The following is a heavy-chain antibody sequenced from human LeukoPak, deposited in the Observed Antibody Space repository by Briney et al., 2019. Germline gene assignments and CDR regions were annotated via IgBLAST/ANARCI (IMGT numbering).Heavy chain of an antibody. CDR1: GGSFSGYY. D-gene: IGHD5-18*01. Sequence: SETLSLTCAVYGGSFSGYYWSWIRQPPGKGLEWIGEINHSGSTNYNPSLKSRVTISVDTSKNQFALKLSSVTAADTAVYYCARGYSYGQRFDYWGQGTLVTVSS. CDR3: ARGYSYGQRFDY. CDR2: INHSGST. V-gene: IGHV4-34*01. J-gene: IGHJ4*02.